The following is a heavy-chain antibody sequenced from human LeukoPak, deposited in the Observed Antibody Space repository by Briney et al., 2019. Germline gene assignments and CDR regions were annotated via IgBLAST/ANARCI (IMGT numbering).Heavy chain of an antibody. Sequence: PGGSLRLSCAASGFTFSSYAMSWVRQAPGKGLEWVSAISGSGGSTYYADSVKGRFTISRDNSKNTLYLQMNSLRVEDTAVYYCAKDMGIQLWLSDYWGQGTLVTVSS. CDR3: AKDMGIQLWLSDY. CDR2: ISGSGGST. D-gene: IGHD5-18*01. V-gene: IGHV3-23*01. CDR1: GFTFSSYA. J-gene: IGHJ4*02.